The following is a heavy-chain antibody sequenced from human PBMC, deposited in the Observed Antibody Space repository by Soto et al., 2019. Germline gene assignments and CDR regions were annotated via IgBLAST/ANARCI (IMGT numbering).Heavy chain of an antibody. CDR2: IYYSGST. D-gene: IGHD3-10*01. J-gene: IGHJ3*02. V-gene: IGHV4-31*03. CDR3: ASSPLITMVRADAFDI. Sequence: QVQLQESGPGLVKPSQTLSLTCTVSGGSISSGGYYWSWIRQHPGKGLEWIGYIYYSGSTYYIPSLKSRVTISVDTSKNLFSLKLSAVTAVDTAVYYGASSPLITMVRADAFDIWAQGTMVTVSS. CDR1: GGSISSGGYY.